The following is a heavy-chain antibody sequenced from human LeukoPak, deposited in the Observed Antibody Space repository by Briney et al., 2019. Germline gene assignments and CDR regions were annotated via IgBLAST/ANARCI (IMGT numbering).Heavy chain of an antibody. D-gene: IGHD6-19*01. CDR3: AREGYSSGVDY. Sequence: GGSLRLSCAASGFTFSSYGMHWVRQAPGKGLEWVAVIWYDGSNKYYADSVKGRFTISRDNSKNTLYLQMNSLRAEDTAVYYCAREGYSSGVDYWGQGTLVTVSS. CDR1: GFTFSSYG. CDR2: IWYDGSNK. J-gene: IGHJ4*02. V-gene: IGHV3-33*01.